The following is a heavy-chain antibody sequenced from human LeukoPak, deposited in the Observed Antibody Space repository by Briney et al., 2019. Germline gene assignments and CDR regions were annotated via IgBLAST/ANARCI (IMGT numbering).Heavy chain of an antibody. CDR1: GFTFSSYA. V-gene: IGHV3-23*01. Sequence: PGGSLRLSCAASGFTFSSYAMSWVRQAPGKGLEWVSAISGSGGSTYYADSVKGRFTISRDNSKNTLYLQMNSLRAEDTAVYYCAKGPGYSYGYALDYWGQGTLVTVSS. D-gene: IGHD5-18*01. CDR2: ISGSGGST. J-gene: IGHJ4*02. CDR3: AKGPGYSYGYALDY.